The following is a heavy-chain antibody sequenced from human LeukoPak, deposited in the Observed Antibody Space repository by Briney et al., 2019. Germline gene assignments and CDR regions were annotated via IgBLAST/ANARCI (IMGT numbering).Heavy chain of an antibody. CDR2: ISGSGGST. CDR3: AKGPRGLRFLEWLSPWGDY. D-gene: IGHD3-3*01. J-gene: IGHJ4*02. V-gene: IGHV3-23*01. Sequence: PGGSLRLSCAASGFTFSSYAMSWVRQAPGKGLEWVSAISGSGGSTYYADSVKGRFTISRDNSKNTLYLQMNSLRAEDTAVYYCAKGPRGLRFLEWLSPWGDYWGQGTLVTVSS. CDR1: GFTFSSYA.